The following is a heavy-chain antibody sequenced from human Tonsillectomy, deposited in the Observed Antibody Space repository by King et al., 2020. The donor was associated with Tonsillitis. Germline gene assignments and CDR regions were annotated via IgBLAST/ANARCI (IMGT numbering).Heavy chain of an antibody. CDR1: GGSISSGSYY. V-gene: IGHV4-61*02. CDR2: IYTSGST. CDR3: ARSGYYVNYDISGYYYLMDY. D-gene: IGHD3-22*01. Sequence: QVQLQESGPGLVKPSQTLSLTCTVSGGSISSGSYYWSWIRQPAGKGLEWIGRIYTSGSTNYNPSLKSRVTISVDTSKNQFSLKLSSVTAADTAVYYCARSGYYVNYDISGYYYLMDYWGQGTLVTVSS. J-gene: IGHJ4*02.